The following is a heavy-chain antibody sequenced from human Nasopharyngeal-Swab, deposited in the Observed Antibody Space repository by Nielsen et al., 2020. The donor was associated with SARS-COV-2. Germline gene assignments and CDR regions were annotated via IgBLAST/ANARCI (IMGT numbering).Heavy chain of an antibody. J-gene: IGHJ5*02. CDR3: AREIYDGHHDP. V-gene: IGHV4-59*01. D-gene: IGHD3-3*01. Sequence: WIRQPPGKGLEWIGYIYYSGSTNYNPSLKSRVTISVDTSKNQFSLKLGSVTAADTAVYYCAREIYDGHHDPWGQGTLVTVSS. CDR2: IYYSGST.